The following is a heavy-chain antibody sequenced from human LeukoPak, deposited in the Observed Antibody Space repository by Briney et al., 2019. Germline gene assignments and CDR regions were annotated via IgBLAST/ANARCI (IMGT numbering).Heavy chain of an antibody. Sequence: ASVKVSCKASGGTFSSYAISWVRQAPGQGLEWMGGIIPIFGTANYAQKFQGRVTITADESTSTAYMELSSLRSEDTAVYYCARDRDPVSYDAFDIWGQGTMVTVSS. CDR2: IIPIFGTA. CDR1: GGTFSSYA. CDR3: ARDRDPVSYDAFDI. J-gene: IGHJ3*02. V-gene: IGHV1-69*13. D-gene: IGHD1-26*01.